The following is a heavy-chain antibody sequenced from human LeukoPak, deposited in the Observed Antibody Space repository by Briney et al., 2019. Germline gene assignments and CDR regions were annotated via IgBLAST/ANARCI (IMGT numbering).Heavy chain of an antibody. CDR2: TSDSGGTT. J-gene: IGHJ4*02. V-gene: IGHV3-23*01. CDR1: GFTFSSYA. CDR3: ARMPGGSNYHRLDS. Sequence: PGGSLRLSCAASGFTFSSYAMGWVRQAPGKGLEWVSGTSDSGGTTHYADSVKGRFTISRDNSKNTLYLQMSSLRGEDTAVYYCARMPGGSNYHRLDSWGQGTLVTVSS. D-gene: IGHD2-15*01.